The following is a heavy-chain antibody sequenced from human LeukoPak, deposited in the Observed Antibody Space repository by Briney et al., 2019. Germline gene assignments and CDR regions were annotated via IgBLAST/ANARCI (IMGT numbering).Heavy chain of an antibody. CDR2: LWYDGSNK. Sequence: GGSLRLSCAASGFTFNSYAMHGVRQAPGKGLEGVAFLWYDGSNKYYADSVKGRFTASRDNSKNTVYLQMNSLRAEDTAVYYCARVAGPRKSAFDIWGQGTMVTVSS. CDR1: GFTFNSYA. CDR3: ARVAGPRKSAFDI. J-gene: IGHJ3*02. V-gene: IGHV3-33*01.